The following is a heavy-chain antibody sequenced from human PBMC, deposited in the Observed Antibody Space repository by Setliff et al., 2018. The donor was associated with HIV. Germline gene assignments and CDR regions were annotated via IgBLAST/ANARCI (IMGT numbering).Heavy chain of an antibody. Sequence: GFLRLSCAASGFTFSSFAMTWVRQAPGKGLEWVSAISGRGGSTYYADSVKGRFTISRDNSKNTLYLQMNSLRAEDTAVYYCARDRGLRGMLLSSKELGFYCMDVWGKGTTVTVSS. D-gene: IGHD1-26*01. CDR3: ARDRGLRGMLLSSKELGFYCMDV. J-gene: IGHJ6*03. V-gene: IGHV3-23*01. CDR2: ISGRGGST. CDR1: GFTFSSFA.